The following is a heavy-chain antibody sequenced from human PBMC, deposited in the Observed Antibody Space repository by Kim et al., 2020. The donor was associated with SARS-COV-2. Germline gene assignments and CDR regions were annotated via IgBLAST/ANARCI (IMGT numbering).Heavy chain of an antibody. CDR1: GYTFTSYA. CDR2: INAGNGNT. CDR3: ARVSGSLSSSSWYIYYGMDV. D-gene: IGHD6-13*01. V-gene: IGHV1-3*01. Sequence: ASVKVSCKASGYTFTSYAMHWVRQAPGQRLEWMGWINAGNGNTKYSQKFQGRVTITRDTSASTAYMELSSLRSEDTAVYYCARVSGSLSSSSWYIYYGMDVWGQGTTVTVSS. J-gene: IGHJ6*02.